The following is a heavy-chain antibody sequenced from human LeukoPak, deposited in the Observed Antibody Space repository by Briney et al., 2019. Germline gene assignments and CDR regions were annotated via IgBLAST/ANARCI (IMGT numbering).Heavy chain of an antibody. V-gene: IGHV3-30-3*01. CDR3: ARDYRPTSPPYYYGMDV. CDR2: ISYDGSNK. J-gene: IGHJ6*02. CDR1: GFTFSSYA. Sequence: GGSLGLSCAASGFTFSSYAMHWVRQAPGKGLEWVAVISYDGSNKYYADSLKGRFTISRDNAKNSLYLQMNSLRAEDTAVYYCARDYRPTSPPYYYGMDVWGQGTTVTVSS. D-gene: IGHD1-26*01.